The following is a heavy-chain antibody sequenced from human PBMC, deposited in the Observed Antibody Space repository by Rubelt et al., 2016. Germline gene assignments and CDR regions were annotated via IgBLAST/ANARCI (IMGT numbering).Heavy chain of an antibody. CDR2: ISTYNGNT. CDR3: ASDYGG. D-gene: IGHD3-10*01. V-gene: IGHV1-18*01. CDR1: GYTFTTYG. J-gene: IGHJ6*02. Sequence: QVQLVQSGAEVKKPGASVKVSCKASGYTFTTYGISWVRQAPGQGLEWMGWISTYNGNTDYAQKLQDRITVTTDTPTSTVYMELRSRGSDDTAMDYCASDYGGWGQGTTVTVS.